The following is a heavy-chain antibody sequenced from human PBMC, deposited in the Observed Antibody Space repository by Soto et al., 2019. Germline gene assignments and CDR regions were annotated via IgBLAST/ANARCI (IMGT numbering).Heavy chain of an antibody. J-gene: IGHJ4*02. CDR1: GFTFSDAW. CDR2: IKSKTDGGTT. CDR3: TTGVVPAAISDY. Sequence: GGSLRLSCAASGFTFSDAWMSWVRQAPGKGLEWVGRIKSKTDGGTTDYAAPVKGRFTISRDDSKNTLYLQMNSLKTEDTAVYYCTTGVVPAAISDYWGQGTLVTVSS. V-gene: IGHV3-15*01. D-gene: IGHD2-2*01.